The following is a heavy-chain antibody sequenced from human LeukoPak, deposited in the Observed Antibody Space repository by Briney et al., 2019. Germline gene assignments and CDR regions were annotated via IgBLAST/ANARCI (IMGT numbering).Heavy chain of an antibody. V-gene: IGHV3-66*03. CDR3: ARALAYYDSSGYSFYDY. CDR1: GFTVSSNY. Sequence: PGGSLRLSCAASGFTVSSNYMSWVRQAPGKGLEWVSVIYSCGSTYYADSVKGRFTISRDNSKNTLYLQMNSLRAEDTAVYYCARALAYYDSSGYSFYDYWGQGTLVTVSS. J-gene: IGHJ4*02. D-gene: IGHD3-22*01. CDR2: IYSCGST.